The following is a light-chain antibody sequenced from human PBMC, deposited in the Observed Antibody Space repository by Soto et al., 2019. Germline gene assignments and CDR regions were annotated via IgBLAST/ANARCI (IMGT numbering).Light chain of an antibody. CDR2: AAS. V-gene: IGKV1-27*01. J-gene: IGKJ3*01. Sequence: DIQMTQSPTSLSASVGDRVTITCRASQGIRNYVAWYQQIPGKAPKLLIYAASTLQSGVPSRFSGSGSGTDFTLTINGLQPEHVATYSSQKYSSVPVFGPGTKVDIK. CDR3: QKYSSVPV. CDR1: QGIRNY.